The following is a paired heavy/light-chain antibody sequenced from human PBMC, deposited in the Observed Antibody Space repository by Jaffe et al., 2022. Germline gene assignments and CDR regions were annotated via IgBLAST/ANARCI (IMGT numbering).Light chain of an antibody. Sequence: EIVLTQSPATLSLSPGEGATLSCRASENVGRQFAWYQQKPGQAPRLLIIDASNRATGIPARFSGSVSGTDFTLTISSLEPEDFAVYYCQQRYNWPFTFGQGTRLEIK. CDR2: DAS. V-gene: IGKV3-11*01. CDR3: QQRYNWPFT. CDR1: ENVGRQ. J-gene: IGKJ5*01.
Heavy chain of an antibody. Sequence: QVPLQESGPRLVKPSETLSLTCDVSALSMNSDYYWAWIRQTPGKGLEWIGSFCHIGNTHYNPSVEGRVTISLDTSKNHLFLSLTSVTAADTAVYYCARHGRPYSGSGSSYGWFDPWGQGTLATVSS. CDR2: FCHIGNT. CDR1: ALSMNSDYY. V-gene: IGHV4-38-2*01. CDR3: ARHGRPYSGSGSSYGWFDP. J-gene: IGHJ5*02. D-gene: IGHD3-10*01.